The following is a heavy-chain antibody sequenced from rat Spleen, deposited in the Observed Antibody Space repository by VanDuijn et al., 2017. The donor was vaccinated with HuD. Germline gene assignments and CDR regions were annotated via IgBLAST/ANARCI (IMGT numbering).Heavy chain of an antibody. D-gene: IGHD1-4*01. CDR2: FSYDGSTT. CDR1: GFTFSDYY. J-gene: IGHJ3*01. CDR3: ATPTPGIPFAY. Sequence: EVQLVESGGGLVQPGRSLKLSCAASGFTFSDYYMAWVRQAPTEGLEWVATFSYDGSTTYYRDSVKGRFTISRDNAKNTLSLQMDSLRTEDTATYYCATPTPGIPFAYWGQGTLVTVSS. V-gene: IGHV5-29*01.